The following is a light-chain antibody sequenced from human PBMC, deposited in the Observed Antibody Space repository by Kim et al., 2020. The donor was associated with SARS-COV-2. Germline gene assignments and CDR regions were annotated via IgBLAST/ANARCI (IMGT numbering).Light chain of an antibody. J-gene: IGLJ3*02. Sequence: QSVLTQPASVSGSPGQSITISCTGTSSNVGPYNFVSWYQQHPGKAPKLMIYGVNRRPSGVSYRFSGSKSGNTASLTISGLQAEDEADYYCSSYIRASSFAFGGGTQLTVL. CDR2: GVN. CDR3: SSYIRASSFA. V-gene: IGLV2-14*01. CDR1: SSNVGPYNF.